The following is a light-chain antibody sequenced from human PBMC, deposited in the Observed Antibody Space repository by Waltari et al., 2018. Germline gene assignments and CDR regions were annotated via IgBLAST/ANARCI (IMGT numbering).Light chain of an antibody. J-gene: IGLJ2*01. CDR2: RNN. V-gene: IGLV1-47*01. CDR1: SSNIGTNY. Sequence: QSLLTQSPSTSGIPGQRVTISCSGSSSNIGTNYVYWYQQLPGTAPKLLITRNNRRPAGVPDRFSGSKSGTSASLAISGLRSEDEAVYYCAACDDSLSAVVFGGGTRLTVL. CDR3: AACDDSLSAVV.